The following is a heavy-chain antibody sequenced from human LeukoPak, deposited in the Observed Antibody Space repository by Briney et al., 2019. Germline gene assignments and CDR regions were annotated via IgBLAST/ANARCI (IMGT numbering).Heavy chain of an antibody. J-gene: IGHJ4*02. CDR3: AKDWGYYGDLPSWYFDY. CDR2: ISYDGSNK. Sequence: GRSLRLSCPASGFTFSSYVMHWVRQAPGKGLAWVAVISYDGSNKYYADSVKGRFTISRDNSKNTLYLQMNSLRAEDTAVYYCAKDWGYYGDLPSWYFDYWGRGALVTVSS. D-gene: IGHD4-17*01. V-gene: IGHV3-30*18. CDR1: GFTFSSYV.